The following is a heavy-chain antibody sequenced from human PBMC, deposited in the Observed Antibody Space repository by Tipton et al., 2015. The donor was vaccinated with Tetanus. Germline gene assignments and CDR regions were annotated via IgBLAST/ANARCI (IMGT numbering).Heavy chain of an antibody. V-gene: IGHV4-4*07. D-gene: IGHD5-24*01. J-gene: IGHJ4*02. CDR1: RGPISSYY. CDR3: ARGVTDGYNRRFDY. Sequence: GLVKPSETLSLTCTVSRGPISSYYWSWIRQPAGKGLEWIGHISNGNPDYTPSLKSRVTLSVDTSKNEFSLKLRSVTAADTAVYYCARGVTDGYNRRFDYWGQGTLVAVSP. CDR2: ISNGNP.